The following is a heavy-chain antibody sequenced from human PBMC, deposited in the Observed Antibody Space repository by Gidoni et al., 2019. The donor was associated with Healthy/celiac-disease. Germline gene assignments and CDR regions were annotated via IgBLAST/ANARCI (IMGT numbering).Heavy chain of an antibody. J-gene: IGHJ4*02. V-gene: IGHV3-48*03. CDR2: ISSSGSTI. Sequence: EEQLVESGGGLVQPGGSLRLSCAASGFTFSSYEMNWVRQAPGKGLEWVSYISSSGSTIYYADSVKGRFTISRDNAKNSLYLQMNSLRAEDTAVYYCAREGYYYDSSGYYFTGSGFDYWGQGTLVTVSS. CDR1: GFTFSSYE. CDR3: AREGYYYDSSGYYFTGSGFDY. D-gene: IGHD3-22*01.